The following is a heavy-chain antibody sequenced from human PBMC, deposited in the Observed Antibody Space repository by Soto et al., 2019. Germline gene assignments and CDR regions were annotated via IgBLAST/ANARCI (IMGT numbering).Heavy chain of an antibody. CDR2: IKSKTDGGTT. D-gene: IGHD6-6*01. J-gene: IGHJ6*02. CDR3: TTDIVAARPYYYYGMDV. Sequence: GGSLRLSCAASGFTFSNAWMSWVRQAPGKGLEWVGRIKSKTDGGTTDYAAPVKGRFTISRDDSKHTLYLQMNSLKTEDTAVYYCTTDIVAARPYYYYGMDVWGQGTTVAVSS. V-gene: IGHV3-15*01. CDR1: GFTFSNAW.